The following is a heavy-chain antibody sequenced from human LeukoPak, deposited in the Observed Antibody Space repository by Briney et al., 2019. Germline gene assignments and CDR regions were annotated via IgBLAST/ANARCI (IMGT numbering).Heavy chain of an antibody. D-gene: IGHD6-13*01. CDR1: GFSFSSYG. Sequence: GGSLRLSCAASGFSFSSYGMHWVRQAPGKGLEWVTFIRYDGSNKYYADSVKGRFTISRDNSKNTLYLQMNSLKTEDTAVYYCAKDSSGSSWYWDYWGQGTLVTVSS. J-gene: IGHJ4*02. CDR3: AKDSSGSSWYWDY. V-gene: IGHV3-30*02. CDR2: IRYDGSNK.